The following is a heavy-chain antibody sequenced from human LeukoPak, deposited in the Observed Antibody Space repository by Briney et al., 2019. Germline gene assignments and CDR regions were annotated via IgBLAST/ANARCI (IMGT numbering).Heavy chain of an antibody. Sequence: GGSLRLSCAASGFTLSIYAMNWVRQAPGKGLEWVSSIIRSGSYIFFADSVKGRFSIARDNAMNSLYLQMNSLRAEDTAVYYCARGEGYYDSSGYYLPAFDIWGQGTMVTVSS. CDR3: ARGEGYYDSSGYYLPAFDI. CDR1: GFTLSIYA. V-gene: IGHV3-21*01. D-gene: IGHD3-22*01. J-gene: IGHJ3*02. CDR2: IIRSGSYI.